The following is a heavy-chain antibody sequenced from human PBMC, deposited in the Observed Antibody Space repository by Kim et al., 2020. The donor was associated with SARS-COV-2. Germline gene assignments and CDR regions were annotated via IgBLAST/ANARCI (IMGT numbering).Heavy chain of an antibody. D-gene: IGHD3-9*01. CDR2: INSDGSST. Sequence: GGSLRLSCAASGFTFSSYWMHWVRQAPGKGLVWVSRINSDGSSTSYADSVKGRFTICRDNAKNTLYLQMNSLRAEDTAVYYCARDKRRGDILTVTYGMDVWGQGTTVTVSS. J-gene: IGHJ6*02. V-gene: IGHV3-74*01. CDR1: GFTFSSYW. CDR3: ARDKRRGDILTVTYGMDV.